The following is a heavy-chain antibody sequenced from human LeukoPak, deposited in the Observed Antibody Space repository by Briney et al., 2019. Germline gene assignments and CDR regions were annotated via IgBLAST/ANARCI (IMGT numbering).Heavy chain of an antibody. D-gene: IGHD1-26*01. CDR3: ARDRRDLVGATGDAFDI. CDR1: GGSISISSYY. J-gene: IGHJ3*02. V-gene: IGHV4-61*01. Sequence: SETLSLTCTVSGGSISISSYYWSWIRQPPGKGLEWIGYIYYSGSTNYNPSLKSRVTISVDTSKNQFSLKLSSVTAADTAVYYCARDRRDLVGATGDAFDIWGQGTMVTVSS. CDR2: IYYSGST.